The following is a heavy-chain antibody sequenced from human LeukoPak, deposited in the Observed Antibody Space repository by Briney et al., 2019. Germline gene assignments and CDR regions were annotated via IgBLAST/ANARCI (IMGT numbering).Heavy chain of an antibody. V-gene: IGHV3-48*01. CDR3: AREAGDIWFGELLSSDYYYYMDV. CDR2: ISSSSSTI. Sequence: GGSLRLSCAASGFTFSSYSMNWVRQAPGKGLEWVSYISSSSSTIYYADSLKGRFTISRDNAKNSLYLQMSSLRADDTAVYYCAREAGDIWFGELLSSDYYYYMDVWGKGTTVTVSS. D-gene: IGHD3-10*01. CDR1: GFTFSSYS. J-gene: IGHJ6*03.